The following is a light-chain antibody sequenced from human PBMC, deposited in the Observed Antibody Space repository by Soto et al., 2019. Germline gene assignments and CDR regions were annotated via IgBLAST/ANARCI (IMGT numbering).Light chain of an antibody. Sequence: QSALTQPASVSGSPGQSITISCTGTVGLVSWYQQHPGKVPKLIIYDDTKRPSGVSSRFSGSKSGNTASLTISGLQTEDEADYYCCLYVGSRTYVFGTGTKVTVL. CDR2: DDT. CDR1: VGL. CDR3: CLYVGSRTYV. V-gene: IGLV2-23*01. J-gene: IGLJ1*01.